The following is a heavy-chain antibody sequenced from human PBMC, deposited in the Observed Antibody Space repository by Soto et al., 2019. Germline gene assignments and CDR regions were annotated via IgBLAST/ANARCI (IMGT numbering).Heavy chain of an antibody. V-gene: IGHV3-30*02. Sequence: GGSLRLSCVGSGFIFSNYGMHWVRQAPGKGLEWVAFISYDGSDILYGDSVKGRFTISRDNSKSTLFLHMNRPTAEDTAIYFCAIVRVADSSLDHWGQGTLVTVSS. CDR1: GFIFSNYG. D-gene: IGHD3-10*02. J-gene: IGHJ4*02. CDR3: AIVRVADSSLDH. CDR2: ISYDGSDI.